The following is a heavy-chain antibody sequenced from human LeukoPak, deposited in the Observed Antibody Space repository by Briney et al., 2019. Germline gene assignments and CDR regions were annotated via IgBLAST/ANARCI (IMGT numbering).Heavy chain of an antibody. CDR1: GFTFSNHD. V-gene: IGHV1-18*01. D-gene: IGHD6-13*01. CDR2: INTNNGNA. J-gene: IGHJ4*02. Sequence: GPVKVSCKAFGFTFSNHDINLGRQGPGPGVEWMGGINTNNGNADYAQKFQGRVTLTTDTSTGTAYMELRSLISDDTAIYYCARISSSSWYNWGQGTLVTISS. CDR3: ARISSSSWYN.